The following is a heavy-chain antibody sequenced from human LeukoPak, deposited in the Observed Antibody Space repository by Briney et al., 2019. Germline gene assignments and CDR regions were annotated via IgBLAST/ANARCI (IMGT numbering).Heavy chain of an antibody. V-gene: IGHV1-2*02. CDR3: APTSSTYFDY. J-gene: IGHJ4*02. Sequence: ASVTVSCKASGYTFTGDHMHWVRQAPGQGLEWMGWINPNSGDTNYAQKFQGRVTMTRDTSISTAYMELSRLTSDDTAVYYCAPTSSTYFDYWGQGTLVTVSS. D-gene: IGHD2-2*01. CDR2: INPNSGDT. CDR1: GYTFTGDH.